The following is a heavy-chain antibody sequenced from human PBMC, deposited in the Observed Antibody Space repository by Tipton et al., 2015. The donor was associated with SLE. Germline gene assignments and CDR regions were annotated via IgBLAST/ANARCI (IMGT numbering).Heavy chain of an antibody. CDR3: VSDPAPGPFDY. CDR1: GDSISCTRYY. J-gene: IGHJ4*02. CDR2: IYHSGNT. V-gene: IGHV4-39*01. Sequence: TLSLTCTFSGDSISCTRYYWGWHRPAPGQGLEWFGDIYHSGNTSYTPSLKSRVTISGDTPKNQIYLKLSSVPAADTAVYYCVSDPAPGPFDYWGQGSLVAVSS.